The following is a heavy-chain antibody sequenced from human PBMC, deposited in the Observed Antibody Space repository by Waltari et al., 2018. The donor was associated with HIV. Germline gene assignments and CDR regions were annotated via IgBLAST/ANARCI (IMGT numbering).Heavy chain of an antibody. D-gene: IGHD2-15*01. CDR1: GGTFSGYY. CDR3: AREKSRASKWYGIFYYDA. V-gene: IGHV4-34*02. CDR2: INHSGKT. J-gene: IGHJ5*02. Sequence: QVQLQQWGAGLLKPSETLSLTCAVYGGTFSGYYWTWIRQAPGKGLEWIGEINHSGKTNYNPSLKSRLTLSVDTSKNQVSLRMKSVTGADTAIYYCAREKSRASKWYGIFYYDAWGQGTLLSVPS.